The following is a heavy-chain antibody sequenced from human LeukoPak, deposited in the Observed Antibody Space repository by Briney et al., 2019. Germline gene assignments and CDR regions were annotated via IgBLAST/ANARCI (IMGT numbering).Heavy chain of an antibody. Sequence: PSETLSLTCTVSGGSISSSSYYWGWIRQPPGKGLEWIGSIYYSGSTYYNPSLKSRVTISVDTSKNQFSLKLSSVTAADTAVYYCARYYGSGSYYTLGYFDYWGQGTLVAVSS. CDR1: GGSISSSSYY. D-gene: IGHD3-10*01. CDR2: IYYSGST. V-gene: IGHV4-39*01. CDR3: ARYYGSGSYYTLGYFDY. J-gene: IGHJ4*02.